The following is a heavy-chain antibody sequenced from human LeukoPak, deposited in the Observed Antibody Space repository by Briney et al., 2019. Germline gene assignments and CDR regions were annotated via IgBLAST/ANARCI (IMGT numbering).Heavy chain of an antibody. D-gene: IGHD3-22*01. CDR3: ARADDSSLLDY. J-gene: IGHJ4*02. CDR1: RFTFIFYP. V-gene: IGHV3-64*01. CDR2: ISSNGGST. Sequence: PGGSLRLSCAAARFTFIFYPMHSVRQAPGKGLEYVSGISSNGGSTYYANSVKGRFTISRDNSKNTLYLQMGSLRDEDMAVYYCARADDSSLLDYWGQGTLVTVSS.